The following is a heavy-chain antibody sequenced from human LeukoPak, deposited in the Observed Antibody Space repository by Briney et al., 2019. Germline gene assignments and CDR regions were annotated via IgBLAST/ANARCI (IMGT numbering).Heavy chain of an antibody. CDR3: ASDSGYHRGVFDY. Sequence: GGSLRLSCAASGFTFSYYWMHWVRQAPGKGLVWVSRINGDGSSTSYADSVKGRFTISRDNSKNTLYLQMNSLRVEDTAVYFCASDSGYHRGVFDYWGQGALVTVSS. CDR2: INGDGSST. CDR1: GFTFSYYW. D-gene: IGHD5-12*01. V-gene: IGHV3-74*01. J-gene: IGHJ4*02.